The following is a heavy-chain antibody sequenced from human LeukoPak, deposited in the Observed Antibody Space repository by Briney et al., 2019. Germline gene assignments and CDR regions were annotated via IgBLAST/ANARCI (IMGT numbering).Heavy chain of an antibody. D-gene: IGHD3-3*01. CDR2: ISSSSSYI. CDR3: ARGGIWRSILEWSPYYYMDV. J-gene: IGHJ6*03. Sequence: GGSLRLSCAASGFTFSSYSMNWVRQAPGKGLEWVSSISSSSSYIYYADSVKGRFTISRDNAKNSLYLQMNSLRAEDTAVYYCARGGIWRSILEWSPYYYMDVWGKGTTVTVSS. V-gene: IGHV3-21*01. CDR1: GFTFSSYS.